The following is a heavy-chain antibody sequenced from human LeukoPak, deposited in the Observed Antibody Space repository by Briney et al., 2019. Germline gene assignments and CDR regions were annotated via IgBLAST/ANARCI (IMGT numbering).Heavy chain of an antibody. CDR3: ARETRGITMVRGVRMYYYYMDV. V-gene: IGHV1-58*02. D-gene: IGHD3-10*01. Sequence: AASVTVSFKASGFTFTISAMQWVRQARGQRLEWIGWIVVGSGNTNYTQKFQERVTITRDMSTSTAYMELSSLRSEDTAVYYCARETRGITMVRGVRMYYYYMDVWGKGTTVTISS. J-gene: IGHJ6*03. CDR1: GFTFTISA. CDR2: IVVGSGNT.